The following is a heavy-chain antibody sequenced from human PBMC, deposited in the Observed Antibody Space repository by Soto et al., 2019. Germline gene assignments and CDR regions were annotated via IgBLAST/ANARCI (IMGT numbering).Heavy chain of an antibody. D-gene: IGHD6-13*01. CDR3: ARVPRMEQQLVEDYFDY. Sequence: PGGSLRLSCAVSGFSFGTYTVNWVRRAPGMGLEWVSGLSDSVGTTHYAYSVKGRFTISRDKSKNTLYLQMNNLRAEDTAVYYCARVPRMEQQLVEDYFDYWGQGTLVTVSS. CDR2: LSDSVGTT. V-gene: IGHV3-23*01. CDR1: GFSFGTYT. J-gene: IGHJ4*02.